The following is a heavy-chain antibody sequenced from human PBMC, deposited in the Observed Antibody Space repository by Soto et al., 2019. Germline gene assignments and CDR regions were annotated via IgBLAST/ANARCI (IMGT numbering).Heavy chain of an antibody. Sequence: QVQLVESGGGVVQPGRSLRLSCAASGFTLSSYAMHWVRQAPGKGLEWVAVISYDGSNKYYADSVKGRFTISRDNSKNTLYLQMNSLRAEDTAVYYCAREPPSRGGGYLEGASYYYGMTSGAKGPRSPSP. CDR2: ISYDGSNK. CDR1: GFTLSSYA. CDR3: AREPPSRGGGYLEGASYYYGMTS. J-gene: IGHJ6*02. D-gene: IGHD1-26*01. V-gene: IGHV3-30-3*01.